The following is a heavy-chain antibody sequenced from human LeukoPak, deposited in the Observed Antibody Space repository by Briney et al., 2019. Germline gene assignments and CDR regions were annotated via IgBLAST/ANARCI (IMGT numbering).Heavy chain of an antibody. CDR2: ISSSSSYI. CDR1: GFTFSSYS. J-gene: IGHJ4*02. V-gene: IGHV3-21*01. CDR3: ARDEAEYSSAC. D-gene: IGHD6-6*01. Sequence: GGSLRLSCAASGFTFSSYSMNWVRQAPGKGLEWVSSISSSSSYIYYVDSVKGRFTISRDNAKNSLYLQMNSLRAEDTAVYYCARDEAEYSSACWGQGTLVTVSS.